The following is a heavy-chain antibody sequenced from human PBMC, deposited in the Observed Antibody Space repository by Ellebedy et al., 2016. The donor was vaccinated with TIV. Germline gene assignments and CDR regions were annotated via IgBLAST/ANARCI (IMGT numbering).Heavy chain of an antibody. D-gene: IGHD2-15*01. Sequence: GESLKISCAASGFTFRGYGMHRVRKAPGKGLEWVAVISYDGSNEDYADSVEGRFTISRDNSKNTLYLQMNSLRAEDTAVYYCAKDQGYCSGGSCYCLDYWGQGILVTVSS. CDR1: GFTFRGYG. V-gene: IGHV3-30*18. CDR3: AKDQGYCSGGSCYCLDY. J-gene: IGHJ4*02. CDR2: ISYDGSNE.